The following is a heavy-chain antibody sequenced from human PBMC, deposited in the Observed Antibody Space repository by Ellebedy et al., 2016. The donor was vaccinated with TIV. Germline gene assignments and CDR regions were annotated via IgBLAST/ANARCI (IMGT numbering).Heavy chain of an antibody. D-gene: IGHD3-10*01. CDR2: IYHTGST. J-gene: IGHJ4*02. V-gene: IGHV4-4*02. CDR1: GGSITSSYW. Sequence: SETLSLXXAVSGGSITSSYWWSWVRQPPGKGLEWIGEIYHTGSTNYNPSLRSRVTISVDKSKIQFSLKLRSVTAADTAVHYCASGSMVRGLTDYWGQGTLVTVSS. CDR3: ASGSMVRGLTDY.